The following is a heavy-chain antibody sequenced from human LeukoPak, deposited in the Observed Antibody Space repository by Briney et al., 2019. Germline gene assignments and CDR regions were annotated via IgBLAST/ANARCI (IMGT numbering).Heavy chain of an antibody. J-gene: IGHJ4*02. D-gene: IGHD1-1*01. V-gene: IGHV6-1*01. CDR2: TFYRSKWYN. CDR3: VRSYDWVFDY. Sequence: SQTLSLTYALSGDSVSKHDLTWAWVRQSPSRGLEWLGRTFYRSKWYNDYAVSVKSRITVSPDTSKNQFSLHLNSVTPEDTAVYYCVRSYDWVFDYWGQGTRVTVSS. CDR1: GDSVSKHDLT.